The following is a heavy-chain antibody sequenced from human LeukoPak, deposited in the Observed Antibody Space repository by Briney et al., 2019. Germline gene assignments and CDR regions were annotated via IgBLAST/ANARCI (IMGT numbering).Heavy chain of an antibody. CDR3: ARGKLWFGELFGNWFDP. V-gene: IGHV4-30-2*01. CDR1: GGSISSGGYS. CDR2: IYHSGST. Sequence: SETLSLTCAVSGGSISSGGYSWSWIRQPPGKGLEWIGYIYHSGSTYYNPSLKSRVTISVDRSKNQFSLKLSSVTAADTAVHYCARGKLWFGELFGNWFDPWGQGTLVTVSS. J-gene: IGHJ5*02. D-gene: IGHD3-10*01.